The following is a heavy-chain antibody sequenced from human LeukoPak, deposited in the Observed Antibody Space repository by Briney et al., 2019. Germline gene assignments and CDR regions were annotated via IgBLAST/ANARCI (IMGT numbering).Heavy chain of an antibody. CDR2: IYYSGST. D-gene: IGHD3-9*01. CDR3: ARSLTDILTGYYKGSYYYMDV. V-gene: IGHV4-59*01. J-gene: IGHJ6*03. CDR1: GGSISSYY. Sequence: SSETLSLTCTVSGGSISSYYWSWIRQPPGKGLEWIGYIYYSGSTNYNPSLKSRVTISVDTSKNQFSLKLSSVTAADTAVYYCARSLTDILTGYYKGSYYYMDVWGKGTTVTISS.